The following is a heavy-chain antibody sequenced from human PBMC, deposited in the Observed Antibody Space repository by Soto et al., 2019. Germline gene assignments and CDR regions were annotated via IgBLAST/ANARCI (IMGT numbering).Heavy chain of an antibody. CDR1: GYTFTGYY. Sequence: VASVKVSCKASGYTFTGYYMHWVRQAPGQGLEWMGWINPNSGGTNYAQKFQGWVTMTRDTSISTAYMELSRLRSDDTAVYYCARETPPSGSYGASDAFDIWGQGTMVTVSS. V-gene: IGHV1-2*04. CDR3: ARETPPSGSYGASDAFDI. J-gene: IGHJ3*02. CDR2: INPNSGGT. D-gene: IGHD1-26*01.